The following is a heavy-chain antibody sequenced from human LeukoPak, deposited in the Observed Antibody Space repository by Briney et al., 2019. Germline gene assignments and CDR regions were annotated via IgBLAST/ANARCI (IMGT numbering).Heavy chain of an antibody. CDR2: IYYSGST. CDR3: AGASYDSSGVH. J-gene: IGHJ4*02. V-gene: IGHV4-59*01. CDR1: GGPISSYY. D-gene: IGHD3-22*01. Sequence: SETLSLTCTVSGGPISSYYWSWIRQPPGKGLEWIGYIYYSGSTNYNPSLKSRVTISVDTSKNQFSLKLSSVTAADTAVYYCAGASYDSSGVHWGQGTLVTVSS.